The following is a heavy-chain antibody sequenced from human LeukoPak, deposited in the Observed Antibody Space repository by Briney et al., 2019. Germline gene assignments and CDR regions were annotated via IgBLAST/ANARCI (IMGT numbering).Heavy chain of an antibody. D-gene: IGHD6-13*01. Sequence: GGSLRLSCAASGFTLSSHWMSWVRQAPGKGLEWVANIKQDGSEKYYVDSVRGRFTISRDNAKNSLYLQMNSLRAEDTTVYYCARSMAASGDAFDLWGQGTMVTISS. CDR1: GFTLSSHW. J-gene: IGHJ3*01. CDR3: ARSMAASGDAFDL. CDR2: IKQDGSEK. V-gene: IGHV3-7*01.